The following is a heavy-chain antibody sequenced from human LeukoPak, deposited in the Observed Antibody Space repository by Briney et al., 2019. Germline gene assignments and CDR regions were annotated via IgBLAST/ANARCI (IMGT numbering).Heavy chain of an antibody. V-gene: IGHV5-51*01. D-gene: IGHD2-15*01. CDR2: IYPGDSET. J-gene: IGHJ4*02. Sequence: GESLKISCKGSGYSFTSYWIGWVRQMPGKGLEWMGIIYPGDSETRYSPSFQGQVTISADKSISTAYLQWSSLKASDTAMYYCARIVSPWQTDFDYWGQGTLVTVSS. CDR1: GYSFTSYW. CDR3: ARIVSPWQTDFDY.